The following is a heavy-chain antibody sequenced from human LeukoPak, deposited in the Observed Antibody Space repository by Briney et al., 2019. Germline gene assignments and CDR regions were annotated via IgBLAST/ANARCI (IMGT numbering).Heavy chain of an antibody. CDR2: IYHSGST. CDR1: GYSLSSGYY. V-gene: IGHV4-38-2*01. J-gene: IGHJ4*02. CDR3: ASLYCSGGSCYDGKVY. Sequence: PSETLSLTCAVSGYSLSSGYYWGWIRQPPGKGLEWIGSIYHSGSTYYNPSLKSRVTISVDTSKNQFSLKLSSVTAADTAVYYCASLYCSGGSCYDGKVYWGQGTLVTVSS. D-gene: IGHD2-15*01.